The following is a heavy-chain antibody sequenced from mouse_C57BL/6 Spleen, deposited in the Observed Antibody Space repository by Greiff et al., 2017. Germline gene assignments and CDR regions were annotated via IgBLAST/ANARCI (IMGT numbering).Heavy chain of an antibody. CDR1: GYTFTDYN. CDR2: INPNNGGT. D-gene: IGHD2-2*01. J-gene: IGHJ2*01. V-gene: IGHV1-22*01. Sequence: DVQLQESGPELVKPGASVKMSCKASGYTFTDYNMHWLKQSHGKSLEWIGYINPNNGGTSYNQKFKGKATLTVNKSSSTAYMELRSLTSEDSAVDYCARNGGWLRNYFDYWGQGTTLTVSS. CDR3: ARNGGWLRNYFDY.